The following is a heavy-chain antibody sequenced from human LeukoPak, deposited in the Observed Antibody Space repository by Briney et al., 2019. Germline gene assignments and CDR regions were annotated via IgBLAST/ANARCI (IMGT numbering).Heavy chain of an antibody. CDR1: GFTFSSYA. CDR2: ISSNGGST. CDR3: ARDYDSSGYYGSPKH. J-gene: IGHJ4*02. Sequence: GGSLRLSCAASGFTFSSYAMHWVRQAPGKGLEYVSAISSNGGSTYYANSVKGRFTISRDNSKNTLYLQMGSLRAEDMAVYYCARDYDSSGYYGSPKHWGQGTLVTVSS. V-gene: IGHV3-64*01. D-gene: IGHD3-22*01.